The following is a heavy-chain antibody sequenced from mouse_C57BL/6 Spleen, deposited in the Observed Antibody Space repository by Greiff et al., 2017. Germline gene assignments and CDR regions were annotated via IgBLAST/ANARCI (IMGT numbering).Heavy chain of an antibody. CDR2: INPNNGGT. CDR3: ARGGGYRFAY. Sequence: EVKLMESGPELVKPGASVKIPCKASGYTFTDYNMDWVKQSHGKSLEWIGDINPNNGGTIYNQKFKGKATLTVDKSSSTAYMELRSLTSEDTAVYYCARGGGYRFAYWGQGTLVTVSA. CDR1: GYTFTDYN. V-gene: IGHV1-18*01. D-gene: IGHD1-1*02. J-gene: IGHJ3*01.